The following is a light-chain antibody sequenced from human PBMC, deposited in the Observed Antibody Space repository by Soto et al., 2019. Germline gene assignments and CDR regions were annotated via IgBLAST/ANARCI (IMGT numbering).Light chain of an antibody. CDR3: TSYTTSGALV. CDR2: EVS. V-gene: IGLV2-14*02. CDR1: SSDVGSYKL. Sequence: QAVVTQPPSVSGSPGQSITISCTGTSSDVGSYKLVSWYQHYPGKAPKVMIYEVSNRPSGVSNRFSGSKSGNTASLTISGLRAEDEADYFCTSYTTSGALVFGGGTKLTVL. J-gene: IGLJ2*01.